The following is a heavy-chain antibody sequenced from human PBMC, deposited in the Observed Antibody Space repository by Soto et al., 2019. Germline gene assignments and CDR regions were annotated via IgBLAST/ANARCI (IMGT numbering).Heavy chain of an antibody. D-gene: IGHD5-12*01. CDR1: GGSISSGGYS. CDR2: IYHSGST. V-gene: IGHV4-30-2*01. CDR3: AAGGGLPRYS. J-gene: IGHJ4*02. Sequence: QLQLQESGSGLVKPSQTLSLTCAVSGGSISSGGYSWSWIRQPPGKGLEWIGYIYHSGSTYYNPSLKSRVTISGDGSKNQLSLKLGSVTAADTAVYYCAAGGGLPRYSWGQGTLVTVSS.